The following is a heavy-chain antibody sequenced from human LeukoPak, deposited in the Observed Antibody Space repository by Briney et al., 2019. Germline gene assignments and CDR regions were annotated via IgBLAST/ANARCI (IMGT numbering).Heavy chain of an antibody. J-gene: IGHJ4*02. CDR2: ISSSSSYI. V-gene: IGHV3-21*01. Sequence: PGGSLRLSCAASGFTFSSYSVNWVRQAPGKGLEWVTSISSSSSYIYYADSVKDRFTISRDNAKNSLYLQMNSLRAEDTAVYYCARVDELLYSGFDYWGQGTLVTVSS. D-gene: IGHD2-2*02. CDR3: ARVDELLYSGFDY. CDR1: GFTFSSYS.